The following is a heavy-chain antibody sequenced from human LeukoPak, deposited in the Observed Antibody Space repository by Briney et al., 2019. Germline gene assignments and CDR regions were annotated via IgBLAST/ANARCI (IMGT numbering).Heavy chain of an antibody. D-gene: IGHD5-18*01. CDR3: ARGTTDGYSYGRFDY. J-gene: IGHJ4*02. CDR1: GGSLSSGGFY. Sequence: SETLSLTCTVSGGSLSSGGFYWSWIRQHPGKGLEWLGYIYYSGTTYYNPSLKSRVTFSVDTSKNQFSLKLNPVTAADTALYYCARGTTDGYSYGRFDYWGQGTLVTVSS. CDR2: IYYSGTT. V-gene: IGHV4-31*03.